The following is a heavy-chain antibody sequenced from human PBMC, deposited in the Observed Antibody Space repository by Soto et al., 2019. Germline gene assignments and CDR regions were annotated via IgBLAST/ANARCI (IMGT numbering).Heavy chain of an antibody. Sequence: QVQLVESGGGVVQPGRSLRLSCAASGFTFSSYAMHWVRQAPGKGLAWVAVISYDGSNKYYADSVKGRFTISRDNSKNTLYLQMNSLRAEDTAVYYCARSHHYYDSSGYYGYWGQGTLVTVSS. CDR3: ARSHHYYDSSGYYGY. CDR2: ISYDGSNK. CDR1: GFTFSSYA. D-gene: IGHD3-22*01. V-gene: IGHV3-30-3*01. J-gene: IGHJ4*02.